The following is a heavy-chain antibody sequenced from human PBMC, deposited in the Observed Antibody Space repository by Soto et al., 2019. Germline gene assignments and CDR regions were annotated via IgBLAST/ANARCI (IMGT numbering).Heavy chain of an antibody. D-gene: IGHD3-3*01. CDR2: IYHSGST. CDR3: ASAYYDFWSGYWNFDY. Sequence: SETLSLTCAVSGGSISSSNWWSWVRQPPGKGLEWIGEIYHSGSTNYNPSLKSRVTISVDKSKNQFSLKLSSVTAADTAVYYCASAYYDFWSGYWNFDYRAQRTPVTVSS. V-gene: IGHV4-4*02. J-gene: IGHJ4*02. CDR1: GGSISSSNW.